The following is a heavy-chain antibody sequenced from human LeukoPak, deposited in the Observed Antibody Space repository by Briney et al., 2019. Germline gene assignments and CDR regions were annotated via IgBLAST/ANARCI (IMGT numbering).Heavy chain of an antibody. CDR3: ARASYGGNGRYYGMDV. CDR2: IYYSGST. J-gene: IGHJ6*02. V-gene: IGHV4-31*03. D-gene: IGHD4-23*01. CDR1: GCSISSGGHY. Sequence: SETLSLTCTVSGCSISSGGHYWSWIRQHPGKGLEWIGPIYYSGSTDYNPSLKSRVTISVDTSKNQFSLKLSSVSAADTAVYYCARASYGGNGRYYGMDVWGQGTTVAVSS.